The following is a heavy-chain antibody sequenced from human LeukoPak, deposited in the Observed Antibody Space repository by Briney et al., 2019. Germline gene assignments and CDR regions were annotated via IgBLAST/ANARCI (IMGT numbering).Heavy chain of an antibody. CDR2: IYYSGST. D-gene: IGHD3-3*01. J-gene: IGHJ4*02. CDR1: GGSISSYY. V-gene: IGHV4-59*01. Sequence: SETLSLTCSVSGGSISSYYWSWIRQPPGKGLEWIGYIYYSGSTNYNPSLKSRVTISVDTSKNQFSLKLSSVTAADTAVYYCARVHEWLLPWGQGTLVTVSS. CDR3: ARVHEWLLP.